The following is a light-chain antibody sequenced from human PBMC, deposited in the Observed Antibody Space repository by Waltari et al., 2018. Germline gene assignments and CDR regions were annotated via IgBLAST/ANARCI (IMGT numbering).Light chain of an antibody. Sequence: EIALTQSPATLSLSPGQRGTLSCRASQSVGVNLAWYQQKPGQAPRLLIYDASNRATGIPARFSGSGSGTDFTLTITGLEPEDFAVYYCQQRRTWPSITFGQGTRLEI. CDR2: DAS. J-gene: IGKJ5*01. CDR1: QSVGVN. V-gene: IGKV3-11*01. CDR3: QQRRTWPSIT.